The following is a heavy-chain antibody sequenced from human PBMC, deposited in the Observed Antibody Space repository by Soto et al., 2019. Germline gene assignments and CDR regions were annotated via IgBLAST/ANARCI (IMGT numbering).Heavy chain of an antibody. CDR1: RGTFSSYA. D-gene: IGHD5-12*01. V-gene: IGHV1-69*12. CDR3: VRVVAIPGYPDN. CDR2: IVPIVDTS. Sequence: QVQLVQSGAEVRQPASSVKVSCKTSRGTFSSYAISWVRQAPGQGLEWMGGIVPIVDTSTYAQKFQGRVTITADESTSTAYMELSSLRSDDTAIYYCVRVVAIPGYPDNWGQGTLVTVSS. J-gene: IGHJ4*02.